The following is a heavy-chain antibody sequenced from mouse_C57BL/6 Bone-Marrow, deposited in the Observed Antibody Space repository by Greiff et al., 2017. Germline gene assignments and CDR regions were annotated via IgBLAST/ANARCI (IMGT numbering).Heavy chain of an antibody. V-gene: IGHV5-17*01. J-gene: IGHJ2*01. CDR1: GFTFSDYG. CDR2: ISSGSSTI. D-gene: IGHD1-1*02. CDR3: ARVGNCGNYFDY. Sequence: EVKLVESGGGLVKPGGSLKLSCAASGFTFSDYGMHWVRQAPEKGLEWVAYISSGSSTIYYADTVKGRFTISRDNAKNTLCLQMTSLRSEDTAMYYCARVGNCGNYFDYWGQGTTLTVSS.